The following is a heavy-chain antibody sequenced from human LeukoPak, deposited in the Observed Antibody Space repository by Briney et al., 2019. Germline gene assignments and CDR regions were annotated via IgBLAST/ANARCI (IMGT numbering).Heavy chain of an antibody. CDR1: GFTLSSYA. D-gene: IGHD6-19*01. CDR2: ISGSGGST. CDR3: AKFIAVARTPLKTKYFDY. Sequence: GGSLRLSRAASGFTLSSYAMSWVRQAPGTGLEGVSAISGSGGSTYYAEAVKGRFTSSRDNSKNTLYLQMNSLRAEHTAVYYCAKFIAVARTPLKTKYFDYWGQGTLVTVSS. V-gene: IGHV3-23*01. J-gene: IGHJ4*02.